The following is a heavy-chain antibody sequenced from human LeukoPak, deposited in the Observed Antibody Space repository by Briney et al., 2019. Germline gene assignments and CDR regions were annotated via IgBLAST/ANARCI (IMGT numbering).Heavy chain of an antibody. Sequence: PGGSLRLSCAASGFTFSSYGMHWVRQAPGKGLEWVAFIRYDGSNKYYADSVKGRFTISRDNSKNTLYLQMNSLRAEDTAVYYCAKDQIALELRGYFDYWGQGTLVTVSS. CDR1: GFTFSSYG. V-gene: IGHV3-30*02. D-gene: IGHD1-7*01. CDR2: IRYDGSNK. J-gene: IGHJ4*02. CDR3: AKDQIALELRGYFDY.